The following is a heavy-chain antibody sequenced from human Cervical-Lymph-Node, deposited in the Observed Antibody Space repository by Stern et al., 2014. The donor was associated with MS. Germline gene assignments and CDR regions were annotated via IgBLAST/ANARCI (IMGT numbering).Heavy chain of an antibody. J-gene: IGHJ4*02. CDR2: INPSGDST. Sequence: QEQLVQSGAEVKKPGASVKISCKASGYTFTNYYMHWVRQAPGQGLEWMGIINPSGDSTSYAQKFEGRVTMTRDTSTSTVNMELSSLTSGDTAVYYCARLRGYNVLTGYLDYWGQGTLVTVSS. D-gene: IGHD3-9*01. CDR1: GYTFTNYY. CDR3: ARLRGYNVLTGYLDY. V-gene: IGHV1-46*01.